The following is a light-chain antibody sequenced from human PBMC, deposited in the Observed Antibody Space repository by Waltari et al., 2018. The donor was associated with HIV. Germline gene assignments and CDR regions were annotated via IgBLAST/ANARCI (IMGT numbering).Light chain of an antibody. CDR3: QSYDSSLSGSFVV. CDR1: SSNLGAGSD. Sequence: QSVLTQPPSVSGAPGQRVTISCTGSSSNLGAGSDVHWYQQLPGTAPKLLIYGNSNRPSGVPDRFSGSKSGTSASLAITGLQAEDEADYYCQSYDSSLSGSFVVFGGGTKLTVL. V-gene: IGLV1-40*01. CDR2: GNS. J-gene: IGLJ2*01.